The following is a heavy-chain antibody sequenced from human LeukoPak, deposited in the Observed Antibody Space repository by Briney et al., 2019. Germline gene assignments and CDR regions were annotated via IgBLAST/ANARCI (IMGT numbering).Heavy chain of an antibody. CDR2: ISGSGGST. J-gene: IGHJ4*02. CDR1: GFTFSSYA. D-gene: IGHD1-20*01. V-gene: IGHV3-23*01. Sequence: GGSPRLSCAASGFTFSSYAMSWVRQAPGKGLEWVSAISGSGGSTYYADSVKGRFTISRDNSKNTLYLQMNSLRAEDTAVYYCAKGYNWNTWYYFDYWGQGTLVTVSS. CDR3: AKGYNWNTWYYFDY.